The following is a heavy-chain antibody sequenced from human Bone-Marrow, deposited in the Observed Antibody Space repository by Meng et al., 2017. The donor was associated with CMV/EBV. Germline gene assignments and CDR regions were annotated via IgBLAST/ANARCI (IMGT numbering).Heavy chain of an antibody. J-gene: IGHJ4*02. CDR2: IYYSGST. CDR1: GGYY. D-gene: IGHD3-3*01. V-gene: IGHV4-31*02. CDR3: ARGAINYDFWSGYYTYYLDY. Sequence: GGYYWSWIRQHPGKGLEWIGYIYYSGSTYYNPSLKSRVTISVDTSKNQFSLKLSSVTAADTAVYYCARGAINYDFWSGYYTYYLDYWGQGTLVTVSS.